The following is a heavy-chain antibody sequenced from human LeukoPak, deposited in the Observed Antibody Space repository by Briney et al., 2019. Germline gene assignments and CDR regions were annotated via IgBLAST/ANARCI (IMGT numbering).Heavy chain of an antibody. Sequence: SVKVSCKASGGTFSSNAISWVRQAPGQGLEWMGRIIPIFGTANYAQKFQGRVTITTDESTSTAYMELSSLRSEDTAVYYCARGDFEYVWGGYRFDYWGQGTLVTVSS. CDR3: ARGDFEYVWGGYRFDY. V-gene: IGHV1-69*05. CDR1: GGTFSSNA. D-gene: IGHD3-16*02. CDR2: IIPIFGTA. J-gene: IGHJ4*02.